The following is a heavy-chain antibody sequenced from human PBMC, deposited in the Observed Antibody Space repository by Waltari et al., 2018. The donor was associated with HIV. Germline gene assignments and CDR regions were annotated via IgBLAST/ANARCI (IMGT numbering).Heavy chain of an antibody. CDR3: ARAFFYNSWFDP. J-gene: IGHJ5*02. D-gene: IGHD4-4*01. Sequence: EVQLVESGGGLVQPGGSLRLSCAASGFTFNMYSMNWVRQAPGKGLEWFSYISSSSSTIYYADSVKGRFTVSRDNAKNSLYLQMNSLRAEDTAVYYCARAFFYNSWFDPWGQGTLVTVSS. V-gene: IGHV3-48*01. CDR1: GFTFNMYS. CDR2: ISSSSSTI.